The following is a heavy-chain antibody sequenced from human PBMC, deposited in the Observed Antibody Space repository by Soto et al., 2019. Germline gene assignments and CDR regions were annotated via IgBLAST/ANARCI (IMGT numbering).Heavy chain of an antibody. V-gene: IGHV3-48*02. CDR1: GFTFRSYS. Sequence: LRLSCAASGFTFRSYSMNWVRQAPGKGLEWVSYISSSNRTINYADSVKGRFIISRDNAKNSLCLQMHSLRDEDTAVYYCAREGWPLLQTGMDVWGQGTTVTVSS. D-gene: IGHD2-15*01. J-gene: IGHJ6*02. CDR3: AREGWPLLQTGMDV. CDR2: ISSSNRTI.